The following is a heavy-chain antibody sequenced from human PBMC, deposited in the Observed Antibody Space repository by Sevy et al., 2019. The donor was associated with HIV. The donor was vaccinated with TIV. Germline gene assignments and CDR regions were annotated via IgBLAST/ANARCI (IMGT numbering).Heavy chain of an antibody. CDR3: ARAGGSTDWGMDV. CDR1: GGSISSYY. V-gene: IGHV4-59*13. CDR2: LDYSGST. Sequence: SETLSPSCTVSGGSISSYYWIWIRQPPGKGLEWIGYLDYSGSTNYNPSLKGRVSISVDTSKNPISLKMTSVTAADTAVYYCARAGGSTDWGMDVWGQGTTVTVSS. D-gene: IGHD2-2*01. J-gene: IGHJ6*02.